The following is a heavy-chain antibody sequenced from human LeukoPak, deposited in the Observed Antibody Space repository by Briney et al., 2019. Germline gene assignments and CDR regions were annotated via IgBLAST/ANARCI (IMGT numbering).Heavy chain of an antibody. V-gene: IGHV1-46*01. CDR1: GYTITNNY. D-gene: IGHD3-10*01. Sequence: ASVKVSCKASGYTITNNYMHWVRQAPGQGLEWMGVIIPSGTGTSYAQKFQGRVTMTRNTSISTAYMELISLRSEDTAVYYCATGSGSYLDYYYYYMDVWGKGTTVTISS. J-gene: IGHJ6*03. CDR2: IIPSGTGT. CDR3: ATGSGSYLDYYYYYMDV.